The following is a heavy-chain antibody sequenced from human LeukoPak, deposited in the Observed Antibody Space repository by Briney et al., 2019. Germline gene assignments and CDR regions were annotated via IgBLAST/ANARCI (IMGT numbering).Heavy chain of an antibody. V-gene: IGHV4-30-2*01. J-gene: IGHJ4*02. CDR1: GGSISSGGYS. CDR2: IYHSGST. Sequence: KPSETLSLTCAVSGGSISSGGYSWSWIRQPPGKGLEWIGYIYHSGSTNYNPSLKSRVTISVDTSKNQFSLKLSSVTAADTAVYYCARDALWFGDTPPGYWGQGTLVTVSS. D-gene: IGHD3-10*01. CDR3: ARDALWFGDTPPGY.